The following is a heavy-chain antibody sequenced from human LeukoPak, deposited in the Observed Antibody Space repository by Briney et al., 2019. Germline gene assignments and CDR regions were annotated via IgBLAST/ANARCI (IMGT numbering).Heavy chain of an antibody. CDR2: INHSGST. V-gene: IGHV4-34*01. Sequence: PSETLSLTCAVYGGSFSDYYWSWIRQPPGKGLEWIGEINHSGSTNYNSSLKSRVTISVDTSKNQFSLKLSCVTAAETAVYYCARGRNTILWEYGTDVWGQGTRSPSP. J-gene: IGHJ6*02. CDR3: ARGRNTILWEYGTDV. CDR1: GGSFSDYY. D-gene: IGHD3-9*01.